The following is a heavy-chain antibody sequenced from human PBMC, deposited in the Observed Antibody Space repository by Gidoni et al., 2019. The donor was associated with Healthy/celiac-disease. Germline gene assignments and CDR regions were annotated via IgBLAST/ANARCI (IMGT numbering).Heavy chain of an antibody. V-gene: IGHV4-39*07. Sequence: QLQLQASGPGLLKPSETLSLTCTVSGGSISGSSYYWGWTRQPPGKGLEWIASIYYSGSTYYNPTLQSRVTISVDTSKNQCSLKRSSVTDADTAVYYGARDVGSGNYYNDWGQGTLVTVSS. CDR2: IYYSGST. J-gene: IGHJ4*02. D-gene: IGHD3-10*01. CDR1: GGSISGSSYY. CDR3: ARDVGSGNYYND.